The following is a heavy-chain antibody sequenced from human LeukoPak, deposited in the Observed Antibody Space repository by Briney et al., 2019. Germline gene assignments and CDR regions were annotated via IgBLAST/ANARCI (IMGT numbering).Heavy chain of an antibody. V-gene: IGHV3-15*07. CDR1: GFSFSSAW. CDR2: IKSKPDGETT. J-gene: IGHJ4*02. D-gene: IGHD2-2*01. Sequence: GGSLRLSCVVSGFSFSSAWMNWVRQAPGKGLEWVGRIKSKPDGETTDYAAAVKGRFTISRDDSKKTLFLQMSSLKTEDTAVYFCTTKGYSSSRLYYFDHWGQGAQVIVSS. CDR3: TTKGYSSSRLYYFDH.